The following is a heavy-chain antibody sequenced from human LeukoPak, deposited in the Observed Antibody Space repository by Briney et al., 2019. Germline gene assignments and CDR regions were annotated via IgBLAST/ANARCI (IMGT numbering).Heavy chain of an antibody. D-gene: IGHD5-18*01. CDR1: GGSVSSGSYY. CDR3: ARETRGYSYGYLFGDWFDP. Sequence: PSETLSLTCTVSGGSVSSGSYYWSWIRQPPGKGLEWIGYIYYSGSTNYNPSLKSRVTISVDTSKNQFSLKLSSVTAADTAVYYCARETRGYSYGYLFGDWFDPWGQGTLVTISS. J-gene: IGHJ5*02. CDR2: IYYSGST. V-gene: IGHV4-61*01.